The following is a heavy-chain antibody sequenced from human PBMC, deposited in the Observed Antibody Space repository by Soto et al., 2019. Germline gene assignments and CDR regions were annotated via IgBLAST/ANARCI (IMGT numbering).Heavy chain of an antibody. CDR2: IIPIFGTA. CDR3: ARVRPYYYDSSGYTYPDY. V-gene: IGHV1-69*06. D-gene: IGHD3-22*01. CDR1: GGTFSSYA. J-gene: IGHJ4*01. Sequence: SVKVSCKASGGTFSSYAISWVRQAPGQGLEWMGGIIPIFGTANYAQKFQGRVTITADKSTSTAYMELSSLRSEDTAVYYCARVRPYYYDSSGYTYPDYWGQ.